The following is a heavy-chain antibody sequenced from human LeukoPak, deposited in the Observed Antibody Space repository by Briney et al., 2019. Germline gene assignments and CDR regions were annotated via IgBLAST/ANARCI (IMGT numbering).Heavy chain of an antibody. CDR1: GFTFSSYG. J-gene: IGHJ6*03. CDR3: AKGGGLYCTNGVCQGTYYYYYMDV. Sequence: PGRSLRLSCAASGFTFSSYGMHWVRQAPGTGLEWVAVIWYDGSNKYYADSVKGRFTISRDNSKNTLYLQMNSLRAEDTAVYYCAKGGGLYCTNGVCQGTYYYYYMDVWGKGTTVTVSS. CDR2: IWYDGSNK. V-gene: IGHV3-33*06. D-gene: IGHD2-8*01.